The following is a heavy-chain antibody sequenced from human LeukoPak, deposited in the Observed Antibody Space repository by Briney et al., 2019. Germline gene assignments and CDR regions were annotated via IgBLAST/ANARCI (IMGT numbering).Heavy chain of an antibody. CDR1: GGSFSGYY. Sequence: SETLSLTCAVYGGSFSGYYWSWVRQPAGKVLEWTGEINHSGSTNYNPCLKSRVTISVDSSKKQFSLKLSSVTAADTAVYYCARREYYYGSGSPGVGFDYWGQGTLVTVSS. CDR2: INHSGST. J-gene: IGHJ4*02. CDR3: ARREYYYGSGSPGVGFDY. V-gene: IGHV4-34*01. D-gene: IGHD3-10*01.